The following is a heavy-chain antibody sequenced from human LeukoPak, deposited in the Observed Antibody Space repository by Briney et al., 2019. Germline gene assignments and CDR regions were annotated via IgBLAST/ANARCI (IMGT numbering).Heavy chain of an antibody. Sequence: SETLSLTCTVSGXSISSYYWSWIRQPPGKGLEWIGYIYYSGSTNYDPSLKSRVTISVDTSKNQFSLKLSSVTAADTAVYYCARRNGGSTSYDYWGQGTLVTVSS. CDR2: IYYSGST. CDR1: GXSISSYY. J-gene: IGHJ4*02. CDR3: ARRNGGSTSYDY. V-gene: IGHV4-59*08. D-gene: IGHD4-23*01.